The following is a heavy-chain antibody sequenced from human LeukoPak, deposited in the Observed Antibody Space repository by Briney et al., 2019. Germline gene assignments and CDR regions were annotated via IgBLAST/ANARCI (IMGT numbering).Heavy chain of an antibody. CDR1: GFTFGNYW. J-gene: IGHJ4*02. V-gene: IGHV3-7*01. CDR3: TRDQT. CDR2: IKEDGSQK. Sequence: GGSLRLSCAASGFTFGNYWMAWVRQTPGKGLEWVANIKEDGSQKYYMDSVKGRFTISRDNAKSSLFLQMNNLRVEDTAVYYCTRDQTWGQGTLVTVSS.